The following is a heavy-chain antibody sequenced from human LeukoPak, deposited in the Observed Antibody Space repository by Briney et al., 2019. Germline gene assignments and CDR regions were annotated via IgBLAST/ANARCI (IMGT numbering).Heavy chain of an antibody. CDR3: AKVAGGSCCVKDY. V-gene: IGHV3-30*02. CDR1: GFTFSSYG. Sequence: GGSLRLSCAASGFTFSSYGMHWVRQAPGKGLEWVAFIRSDGSTKYYTDSVKGRFTISRDNSKNTLYLQMNSLRAEDTAVYYCAKVAGGSCCVKDYWGQGTLVTVSS. J-gene: IGHJ4*02. CDR2: IRSDGSTK. D-gene: IGHD2-15*01.